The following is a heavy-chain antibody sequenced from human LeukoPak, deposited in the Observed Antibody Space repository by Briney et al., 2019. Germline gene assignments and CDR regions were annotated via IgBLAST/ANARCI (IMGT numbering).Heavy chain of an antibody. D-gene: IGHD3-22*01. J-gene: IGHJ4*02. CDR1: GGSISSYY. CDR3: ARVSDSDRRGCYWGFDY. CDR2: INYSGST. V-gene: IGHV4-59*12. Sequence: SETLSLTCTVSGGSISSYYWSWIRQPPGKGLECIGYINYSGSTNYNPSLKSRVTISVDTSKNQFSLRLSSVTPADTDVYYCARVSDSDRRGCYWGFDYWGQGTLVTVSS.